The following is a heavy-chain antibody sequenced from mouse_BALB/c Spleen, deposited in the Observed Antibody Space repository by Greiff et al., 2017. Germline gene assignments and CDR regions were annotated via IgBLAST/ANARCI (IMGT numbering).Heavy chain of an antibody. CDR1: GFTFSDYY. J-gene: IGHJ3*01. D-gene: IGHD1-1*02. CDR3: ARDAGGFFAY. CDR2: ISDGGSYT. Sequence: EVKLQESGGGLVKPGGSLKLSCAASGFTFSDYYMYWVRQTPEKRLEWVATISDGGSYTYYPDSVKGRFTISRDNAKNNRYLQMSSLKSEDTAMYYCARDAGGFFAYWGQGTLVTVSA. V-gene: IGHV5-4*02.